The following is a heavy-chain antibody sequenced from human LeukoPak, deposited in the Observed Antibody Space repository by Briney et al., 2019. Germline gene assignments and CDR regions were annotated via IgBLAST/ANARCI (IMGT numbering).Heavy chain of an antibody. D-gene: IGHD6-19*01. CDR3: ARAEQWLKFYYFDY. J-gene: IGHJ4*02. CDR1: GGSISSGDYY. V-gene: IGHV4-39*07. Sequence: KSSETLSLTCTVSGGSISSGDYYWGWIRQPPGKGLEWIGSIYYSGRTYYNPSLKSRVTISVDTSKNQFSLKLSSVTAADRAVYYCARAEQWLKFYYFDYWGQGTLVPVSS. CDR2: IYYSGRT.